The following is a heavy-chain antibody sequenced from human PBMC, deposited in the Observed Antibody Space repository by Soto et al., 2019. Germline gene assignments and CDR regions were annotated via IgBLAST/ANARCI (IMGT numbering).Heavy chain of an antibody. V-gene: IGHV4-61*03. J-gene: IGHJ4*02. CDR3: TRGRPEGSIRPYDH. Sequence: SETLSLTCSVSGGSVSSGCNSWNWIRQPPGKGLDWIGYINYSGVTHYNPSLKSRVTISVDTSKNHFSLRLDSVTAADTALYYCTRGRPEGSIRPYDHWGQGSLVHVSS. CDR1: GGSVSSGCNS. D-gene: IGHD6-6*01. CDR2: INYSGVT.